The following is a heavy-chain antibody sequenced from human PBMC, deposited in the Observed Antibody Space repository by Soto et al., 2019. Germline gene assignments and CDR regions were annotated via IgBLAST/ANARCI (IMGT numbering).Heavy chain of an antibody. Sequence: GGSLRLSCAASGFTFSSYAMSWVRQAPGKGLEWVSAISGSGGSTYYADSVKGRFTISRDNSKNTLYLQMNSLRAEDTAVYYCAKDGKITIFGVAAGGFFDYWGQGTLVTVSS. V-gene: IGHV3-23*01. D-gene: IGHD3-3*01. CDR2: ISGSGGST. CDR3: AKDGKITIFGVAAGGFFDY. J-gene: IGHJ4*02. CDR1: GFTFSSYA.